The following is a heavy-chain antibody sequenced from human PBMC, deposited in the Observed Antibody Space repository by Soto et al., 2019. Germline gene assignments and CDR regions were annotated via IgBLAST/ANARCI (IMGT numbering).Heavy chain of an antibody. J-gene: IGHJ4*02. D-gene: IGHD3-10*01. CDR1: GVIFSSYS. Sequence: GSMRLSCAASGVIFSSYSMSWFRQAPGKGLEWVSLITSSNSYIYYGDSVKGRFTISRDNAKKSLYLQMNSLRAEDTAVYYCARDGGRLYRGDHYFDYWGLGTLVTVSS. CDR3: ARDGGRLYRGDHYFDY. V-gene: IGHV3-21*01. CDR2: ITSSNSYI.